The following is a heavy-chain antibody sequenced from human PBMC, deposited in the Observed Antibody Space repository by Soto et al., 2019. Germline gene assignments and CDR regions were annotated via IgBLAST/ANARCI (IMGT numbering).Heavy chain of an antibody. J-gene: IGHJ4*02. V-gene: IGHV4-30-4*01. CDR3: ASAPHYDILTGYYNYFDY. Sequence: ASETLSLTCTVSGGSISSGHYSWSWIRQPPGKGLEWIGYIYYSGSAYYNPSLKSRVTISADTSKNHFPLKLSSVTAADTAVYYCASAPHYDILTGYYNYFDYWGQGTLVTVSS. CDR2: IYYSGSA. D-gene: IGHD3-9*01. CDR1: GGSISSGHYS.